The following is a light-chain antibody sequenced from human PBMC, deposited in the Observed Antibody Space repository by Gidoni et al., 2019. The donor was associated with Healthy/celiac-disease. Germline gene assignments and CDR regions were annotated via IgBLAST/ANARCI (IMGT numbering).Light chain of an antibody. V-gene: IGKV3-20*01. CDR3: QQYGSSPRT. J-gene: IGKJ1*01. Sequence: LSCRASQSVSSSYLAWYQQKPGQAPRLLIYGASSRATGLPDRFSGSGSGTDFTLTISRLEPEDFAVYYCQQYGSSPRTFGQGTKVEIK. CDR1: QSVSSSY. CDR2: GAS.